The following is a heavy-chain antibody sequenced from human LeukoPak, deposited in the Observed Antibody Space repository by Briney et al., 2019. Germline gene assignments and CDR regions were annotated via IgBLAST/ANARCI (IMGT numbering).Heavy chain of an antibody. D-gene: IGHD3-10*01. Sequence: GGSLRLSCAASGFTFSSYAMHWVRQAPGKGLEYVSAISSNGGSTYYANSVKGRFTISRDNCKNTLYLQMGSLRAEDMAVYYCARERTMVRGFVYWGQGTLVTVSS. J-gene: IGHJ4*02. V-gene: IGHV3-64*01. CDR1: GFTFSSYA. CDR2: ISSNGGST. CDR3: ARERTMVRGFVY.